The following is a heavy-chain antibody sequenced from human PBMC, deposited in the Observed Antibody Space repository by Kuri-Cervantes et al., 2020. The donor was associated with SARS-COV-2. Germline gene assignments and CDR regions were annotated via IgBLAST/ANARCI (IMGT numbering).Heavy chain of an antibody. D-gene: IGHD2-15*01. Sequence: SETLSLTCAVSGGSITSGGYSWSWLRQSPGKGLEWIGYIYHNGGALYNPSLESRVTILVDRSKNQLSLRLTSVTAADSAMYYCATEAEKFCSGGICYTYLDHWGQGTLVTSPQ. CDR1: GGSITSGGYS. CDR2: IYHNGGA. V-gene: IGHV4-30-2*06. CDR3: ATEAEKFCSGGICYTYLDH. J-gene: IGHJ4*02.